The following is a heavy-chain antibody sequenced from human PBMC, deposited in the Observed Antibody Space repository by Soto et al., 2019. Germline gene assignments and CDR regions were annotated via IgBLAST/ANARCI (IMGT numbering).Heavy chain of an antibody. V-gene: IGHV3-21*01. CDR3: ARDYYDICGYGVPVRSFDN. J-gene: IGHJ4*02. CDR2: ISSGITYI. D-gene: IGHD3-22*01. Sequence: GGSLRLSCAASGLTFSSSSMNWVRQAPGKGLGWVSTISSGITYIYYADSVKGRFTISRDNAKNSLYLQLSSLRVEDTAVYYCARDYYDICGYGVPVRSFDNWGQGTLVTVSS. CDR1: GLTFSSSS.